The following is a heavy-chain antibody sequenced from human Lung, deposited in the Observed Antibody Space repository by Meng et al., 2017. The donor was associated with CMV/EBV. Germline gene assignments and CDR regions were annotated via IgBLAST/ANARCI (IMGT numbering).Heavy chain of an antibody. V-gene: IGHV3-23*03. J-gene: IGHJ4*02. Sequence: GGSLRLXCAASGFTFSSYAMSWVRQAPGKGLEWVSFIYSGDSSTSYADSVKGRFTISRDNSKNTLYLQMNSLRAEDTAVYYCAKVRSGWYYDYWGQGTLVTVSS. CDR2: IYSGDSST. CDR1: GFTFSSYA. CDR3: AKVRSGWYYDY. D-gene: IGHD6-19*01.